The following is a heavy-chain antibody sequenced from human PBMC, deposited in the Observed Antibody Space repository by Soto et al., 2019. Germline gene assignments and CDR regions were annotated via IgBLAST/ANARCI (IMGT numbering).Heavy chain of an antibody. CDR1: GFTLNTYA. V-gene: IGHV3-23*01. CDR2: IRGSGGSP. CDR3: AKGQSLSFSASAI. Sequence: PGGSLRLSCAVSGFTLNTYAMTWVRQAPGKGLEWVSGIRGSGGSPYYTDSVKGRFTISRDNSKNTLYLQMNSLRVEDTAVYFCAKGQSLSFSASAIWGQVTMVTVSS. D-gene: IGHD3-10*01. J-gene: IGHJ3*02.